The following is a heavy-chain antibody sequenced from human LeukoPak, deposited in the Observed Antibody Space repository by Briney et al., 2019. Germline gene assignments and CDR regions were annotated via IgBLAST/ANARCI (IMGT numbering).Heavy chain of an antibody. CDR3: AREVAFDM. CDR2: ISSSSSYT. CDR1: GFTFDDYA. Sequence: GGSLRLSCAASGFTFDDYAMHWVRQAPGKGLEWVSSISSSSSYTFYADSVKGRFTISRDNAKNSLYLQMNSLRAEDTAVYYCAREVAFDMWGQGTMVTVSS. J-gene: IGHJ3*02. V-gene: IGHV3-21*06.